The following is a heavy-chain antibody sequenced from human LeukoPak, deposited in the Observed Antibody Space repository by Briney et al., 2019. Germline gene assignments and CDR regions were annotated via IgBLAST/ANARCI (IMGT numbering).Heavy chain of an antibody. CDR1: GGSISSGDYY. CDR2: IYYSGST. Sequence: SETLSLTCTVSGGSISSGDYYWSWIRQPPGKGLECIGYIYYSGSTYYNPSLKSRITISVDTSKNQFSLKLSSVTAADTAVYYCARENTAGSGGSCYFDYWGQGTLVTVSS. V-gene: IGHV4-30-4*08. CDR3: ARENTAGSGGSCYFDY. J-gene: IGHJ4*02. D-gene: IGHD2-15*01.